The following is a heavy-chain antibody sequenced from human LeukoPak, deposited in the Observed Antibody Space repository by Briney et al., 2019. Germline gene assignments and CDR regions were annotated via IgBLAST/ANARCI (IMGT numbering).Heavy chain of an antibody. CDR1: GFTFSGYW. J-gene: IGHJ4*02. D-gene: IGHD1-26*01. Sequence: GGSLRLSCAASGFTFSGYWMHWLRHTPGKGLVWVSRIKYDGSYTSHADSVKGRFTISRDNAKNTLYLQMNSLRAEDTAVYYCVRDLGGRSGHWGQGTLVTVSS. V-gene: IGHV3-74*01. CDR2: IKYDGSYT. CDR3: VRDLGGRSGH.